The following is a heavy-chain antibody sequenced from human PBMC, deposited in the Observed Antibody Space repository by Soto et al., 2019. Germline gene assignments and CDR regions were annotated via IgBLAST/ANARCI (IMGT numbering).Heavy chain of an antibody. CDR1: GFTFRTHA. Sequence: QVQLVESGGGVVQPGTSLRLSCAASGFTFRTHAMHWVRQAPGKGLEWMAVIAYDGNEKLYADSVKGRFTISRDNSKNALYLQINTLRTEDTAVYYCAKDVGDYVPYYNGMDVWGQGTTVTVSS. CDR3: AKDVGDYVPYYNGMDV. CDR2: IAYDGNEK. J-gene: IGHJ6*02. D-gene: IGHD4-17*01. V-gene: IGHV3-30*18.